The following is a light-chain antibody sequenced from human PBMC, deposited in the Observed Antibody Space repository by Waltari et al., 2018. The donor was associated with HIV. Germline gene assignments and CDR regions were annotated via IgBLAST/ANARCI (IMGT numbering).Light chain of an antibody. J-gene: IGLJ2*01. CDR1: TSNIGNNF. CDR2: DNH. CDR3: GTWDTSLNAGV. Sequence: QSVLTQPPAVSAAPGQKVTISCSGTTSNIGNNFVCWYQKLPGTAPKLLIFDNHKRPLGVSDRFSASKSATSATLDITGLHTGDEAEYYCGTWDTSLNAGVFGGGTKVSVL. V-gene: IGLV1-51*01.